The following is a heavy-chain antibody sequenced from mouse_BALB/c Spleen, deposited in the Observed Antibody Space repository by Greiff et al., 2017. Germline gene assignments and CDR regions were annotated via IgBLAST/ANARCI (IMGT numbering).Heavy chain of an antibody. CDR3: ARGDSSGYVPY. J-gene: IGHJ3*01. D-gene: IGHD3-2*01. Sequence: VQLQQPGAELVKPGASVKLSCKASGYTFTSYWMHWVKQRPGQGLEWIGEINPSNGRTNYNEKFKSKATLTVDKSSSTAYMQLSSLTSEDSAVYYCARGDSSGYVPYWGQGTLVTVSA. CDR1: GYTFTSYW. V-gene: IGHV1S81*02. CDR2: INPSNGRT.